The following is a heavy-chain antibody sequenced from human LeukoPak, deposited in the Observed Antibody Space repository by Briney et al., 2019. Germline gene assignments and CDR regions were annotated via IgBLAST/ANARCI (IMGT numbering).Heavy chain of an antibody. CDR3: ARRHYDSSGWSILDY. CDR2: IHYSGST. Sequence: ASETLSLTCTVSGGSISGSNYFWDWIRQPPGKGLEWIGSIHYSGSTYYSPSLKGRVTISVDTSKNQFSLKLRSVTAADTAAYYCARRHYDSSGWSILDYWGQGTLVTVSS. V-gene: IGHV4-39*01. D-gene: IGHD6-19*01. J-gene: IGHJ4*02. CDR1: GGSISGSNYF.